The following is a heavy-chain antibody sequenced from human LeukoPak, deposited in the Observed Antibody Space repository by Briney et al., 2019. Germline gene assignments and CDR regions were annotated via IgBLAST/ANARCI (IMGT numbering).Heavy chain of an antibody. J-gene: IGHJ4*02. Sequence: SETLSLTCRVYGGSFSGYFWIWFRQPPGKGLEWIGEINYSGSTNYNSSLKRRAITSVDTSKNQFSLKLTSVTAADTAVYFCAKYRYGYRGMDSWGQGTQVTVSS. D-gene: IGHD5-18*01. CDR2: INYSGST. CDR3: AKYRYGYRGMDS. CDR1: GGSFSGYF. V-gene: IGHV4-34*01.